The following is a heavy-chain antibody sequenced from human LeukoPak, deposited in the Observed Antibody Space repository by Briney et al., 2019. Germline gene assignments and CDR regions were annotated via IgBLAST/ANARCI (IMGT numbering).Heavy chain of an antibody. J-gene: IGHJ6*03. D-gene: IGHD2-2*01. V-gene: IGHV4-34*01. CDR1: GGSFSGYY. Sequence: SSETLSLTCAVYGGSFSGYYWSWIRQPPGKGLEWIGEINHSGSTNYNPSLKSRVTISVDTSKNQFSLKLSSVTAADTAVFYCARGRTGYQLLPTKKDYSYYYMDVWGKGTTVTVSS. CDR3: ARGRTGYQLLPTKKDYSYYYMDV. CDR2: INHSGST.